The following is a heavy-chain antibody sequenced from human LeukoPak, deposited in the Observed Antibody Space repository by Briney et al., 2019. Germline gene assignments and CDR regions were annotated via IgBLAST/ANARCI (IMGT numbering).Heavy chain of an antibody. Sequence: GGSLRLSCAASGFTFSSYAMHWVRQAPGKGLEWVAVISYEGSNKYYADSVKGRFTISRDNSKNTLYLQMNSLRAEDTAVYYCARDPFIVATILRSHYYYGMDVWGKGTTATVSS. CDR1: GFTFSSYA. D-gene: IGHD5-12*01. CDR3: ARDPFIVATILRSHYYYGMDV. V-gene: IGHV3-30*04. J-gene: IGHJ6*04. CDR2: ISYEGSNK.